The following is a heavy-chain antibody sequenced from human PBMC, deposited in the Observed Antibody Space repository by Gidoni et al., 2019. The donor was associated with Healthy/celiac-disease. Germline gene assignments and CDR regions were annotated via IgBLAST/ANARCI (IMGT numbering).Heavy chain of an antibody. D-gene: IGHD5-18*01. CDR1: GFTFSSYG. CDR2: ISYDGSNK. V-gene: IGHV3-30*18. J-gene: IGHJ5*02. Sequence: QVQLVESGGGVVQPGRSLRLSCAASGFTFSSYGMHWVRQAPGKGLEWVAVISYDGSNKYYADSVKGRFTISRDNSKNTLYLQMNSLRAEDTAVYYCAKVSYGKHCGPKWFDPWGQGTLVTVSS. CDR3: AKVSYGKHCGPKWFDP.